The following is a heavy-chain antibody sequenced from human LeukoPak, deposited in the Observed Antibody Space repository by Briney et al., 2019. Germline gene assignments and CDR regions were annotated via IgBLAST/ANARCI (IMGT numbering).Heavy chain of an antibody. CDR2: IKQDGSEK. CDR3: AKGAILTGYYTPSDY. CDR1: GFTFSSYW. Sequence: GGSLRLSCAASGFTFSSYWMSWVRQAPGKGLEWVAKIKQDGSEKYYVDSVKGRFTISRDNSKNTLYLQMNSLRAEDTAVYYCAKGAILTGYYTPSDYWGQGTLVTVSS. V-gene: IGHV3-7*01. D-gene: IGHD3-9*01. J-gene: IGHJ4*02.